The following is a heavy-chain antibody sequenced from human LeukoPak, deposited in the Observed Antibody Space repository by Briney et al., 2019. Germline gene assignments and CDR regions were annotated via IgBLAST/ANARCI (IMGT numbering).Heavy chain of an antibody. CDR2: IYTSGTT. D-gene: IGHD6-6*01. J-gene: IGHJ6*03. CDR1: GGSISSSY. V-gene: IGHV4-4*07. Sequence: PSETLSLNCTVSGGSISSSYWSWLRQPAGKGLEWIGRIYTSGTTSYNPSLKSRVSISVDKSKNQLSLKVSSVTAADTAVYYCARLGYSSSSTGYYYYMDVWGKGTTVTVSS. CDR3: ARLGYSSSSTGYYYYMDV.